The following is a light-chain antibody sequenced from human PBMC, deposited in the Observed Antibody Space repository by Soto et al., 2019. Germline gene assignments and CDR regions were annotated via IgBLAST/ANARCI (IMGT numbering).Light chain of an antibody. CDR3: QQAYSIPRS. CDR2: GAS. V-gene: IGKV3-15*01. CDR1: QSVSSN. J-gene: IGKJ1*01. Sequence: EIVMTQSPATLSVSPGERATLSCRASQSVSSNLAWYQQKPGQAPRLLIYGASTRATGIPARFSGSGSGTEFTLTISSLQSEDFATYYCQQAYSIPRSFGQGTKV.